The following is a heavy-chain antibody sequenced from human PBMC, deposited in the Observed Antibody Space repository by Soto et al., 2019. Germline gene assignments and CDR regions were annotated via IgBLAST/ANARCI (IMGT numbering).Heavy chain of an antibody. CDR3: VRQEGYSSGWYGFPSI. CDR1: GYSFTSYW. V-gene: IGHV5-10-1*01. J-gene: IGHJ4*03. D-gene: IGHD6-19*01. CDR2: IDPSDSYT. Sequence: GESLKISCKGSGYSFTSYWISWVRQMPGKGLEWMGRIDPSDSYTNYSPSFQGHVTILVDKSNTTAYLQWSSLKTSDTAIYYCVRQEGYSSGWYGFPSIWGQGTLVTVSS.